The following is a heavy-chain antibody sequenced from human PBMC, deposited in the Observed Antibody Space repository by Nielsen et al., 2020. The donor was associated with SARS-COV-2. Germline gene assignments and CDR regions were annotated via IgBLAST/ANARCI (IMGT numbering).Heavy chain of an antibody. CDR3: ARDRPNYGWSQLYDY. J-gene: IGHJ4*02. V-gene: IGHV1-3*01. Sequence: ASVKVSCKASGYTFTSYYMHWVRQAPGQRLEWMGWINAGNGNTKYSQKFQGRVTITRDTSASTAYMELSSLRSEDTAVYYCARDRPNYGWSQLYDYWGQGTLVTVSS. CDR2: INAGNGNT. CDR1: GYTFTSYY. D-gene: IGHD6-13*01.